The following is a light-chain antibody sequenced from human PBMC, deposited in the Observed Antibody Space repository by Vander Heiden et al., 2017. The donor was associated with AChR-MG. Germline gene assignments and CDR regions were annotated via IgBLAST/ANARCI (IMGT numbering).Light chain of an antibody. CDR1: SSDVGGSNY. CDR3: SSYTSSSTWV. CDR2: DGS. Sequence: QSALTQPASVSGSPGPSITISCTGTSSDVGGSNYVDWYQQHPGKGHNIMIYDGSRRPSVVANRFSGYKSGNTASLTISVRQAEDEADYYCSSYTSSSTWVFGGGTKLTVL. V-gene: IGLV2-14*01. J-gene: IGLJ3*02.